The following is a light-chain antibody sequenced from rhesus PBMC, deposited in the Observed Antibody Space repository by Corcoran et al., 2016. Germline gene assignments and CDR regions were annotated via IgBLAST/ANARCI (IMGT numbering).Light chain of an antibody. Sequence: IVLTQTPVSLSVTPGETASISCRSSQSLLHGNGYSYLFWYLQKPGQSPQLLIYMGSNRASGVPIRFSGSGSGTDFTLKISWVEAEDVGIYYCMQDTQLPLTFGGGTKGEIK. V-gene: IGKV2-91*01. J-gene: IGKJ4*01. CDR3: MQDTQLPLT. CDR1: QSLLHGNGYSY. CDR2: MGS.